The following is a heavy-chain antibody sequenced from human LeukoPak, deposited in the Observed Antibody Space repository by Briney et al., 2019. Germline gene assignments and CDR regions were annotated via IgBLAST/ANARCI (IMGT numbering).Heavy chain of an antibody. CDR3: ARDAGGGPFFDY. D-gene: IGHD2-15*01. CDR2: ISYSGST. J-gene: IGHJ4*02. Sequence: SETLSLTCTVSGGSISSYYWSWIRQPPGKGLEWIAYISYSGSTNYNPSLRSRVTISLDTSKNQFSLKLSSVTAADTAVYYCARDAGGGPFFDYWCQGTLVPVSS. CDR1: GGSISSYY. V-gene: IGHV4-59*01.